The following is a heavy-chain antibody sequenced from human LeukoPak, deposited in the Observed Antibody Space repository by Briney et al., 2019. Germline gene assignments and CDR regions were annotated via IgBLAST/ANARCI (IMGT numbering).Heavy chain of an antibody. CDR3: AVPQGSGSYYWPVDY. CDR2: IIPIFGTA. V-gene: IGHV1-69*01. CDR1: GGTFSSYA. D-gene: IGHD3-10*01. J-gene: IGHJ4*02. Sequence: GASVTVSCKASGGTFSSYAISWVRQAPGQGLEWMGGIIPIFGTANYAQKFQGRVTITADESTSTAYMELSSLRSEDTAVYYCAVPQGSGSYYWPVDYWGQGTLVTVSS.